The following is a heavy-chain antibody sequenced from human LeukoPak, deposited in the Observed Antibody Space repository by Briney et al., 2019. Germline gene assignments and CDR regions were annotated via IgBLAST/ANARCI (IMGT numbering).Heavy chain of an antibody. Sequence: SSETLSLTCTVSGGSISSYYWSWIRQPPGKGLEWIGYIYYSGSTNYNPSLKSRVTISVDTSKNQFSLKLSSVTAADTAVYYCARRHCSSTSCYFDPWGQGTLVTVSS. J-gene: IGHJ5*02. CDR3: ARRHCSSTSCYFDP. D-gene: IGHD2-2*01. V-gene: IGHV4-59*01. CDR1: GGSISSYY. CDR2: IYYSGST.